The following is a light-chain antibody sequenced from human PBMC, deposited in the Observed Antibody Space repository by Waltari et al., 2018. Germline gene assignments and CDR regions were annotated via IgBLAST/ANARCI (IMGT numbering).Light chain of an antibody. CDR2: GTS. V-gene: IGKV3-15*01. CDR1: QSVSSN. CDR3: QQYNNWPPRT. J-gene: IGKJ1*01. Sequence: EIVMTQSPVTLSVSPGERATLSCRASQSVSSNLAWYQQKPGQAPRLLIYGTSTRATGIPARFSGSGSGTEFTLIISNLQSEDFAVYYCQQYNNWPPRTFGQGTKVEI.